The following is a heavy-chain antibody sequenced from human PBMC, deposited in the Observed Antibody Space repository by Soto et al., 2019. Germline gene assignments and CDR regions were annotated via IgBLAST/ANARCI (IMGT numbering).Heavy chain of an antibody. V-gene: IGHV3-30*14. Sequence: PGGSLRLSCAASGFTFSSYAMHWVRQAPGKGLEWVAVISYDGSNKYYADSVKGRFTISRDNSKNTLYLQMNSLRAGDTAVYYCARGVLGPGDYYYGMDVWGQGTPVTVSS. CDR1: GFTFSSYA. D-gene: IGHD7-27*01. CDR2: ISYDGSNK. CDR3: ARGVLGPGDYYYGMDV. J-gene: IGHJ6*02.